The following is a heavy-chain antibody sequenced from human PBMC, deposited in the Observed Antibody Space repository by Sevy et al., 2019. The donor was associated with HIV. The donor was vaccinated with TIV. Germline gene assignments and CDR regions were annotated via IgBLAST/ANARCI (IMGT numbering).Heavy chain of an antibody. V-gene: IGHV3-72*01. Sequence: GGSLRLSCAASGFTFSDHYMEWVRQAPGKGLEWVGRIRNKADSYTTEYAASVKGGFTISREDSKKSMYLLMNRLKTEDTAVYYCATHAGIAAAGRVFDYWGQGTLVTVSS. CDR3: ATHAGIAAAGRVFDY. CDR2: IRNKADSYTT. D-gene: IGHD6-13*01. CDR1: GFTFSDHY. J-gene: IGHJ4*02.